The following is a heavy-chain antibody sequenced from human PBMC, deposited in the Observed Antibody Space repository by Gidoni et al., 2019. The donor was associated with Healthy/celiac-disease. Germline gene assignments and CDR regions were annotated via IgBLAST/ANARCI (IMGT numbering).Heavy chain of an antibody. J-gene: IGHJ6*03. CDR3: ARDRGLVPYYYYMDV. Sequence: QVKLVQSGAEVKKPGASVTVSCKASGYTFTGYYMHWVRQAPGQGLEWMGRINPNSGGTNYAQKFQGRVTMTRDTSISTAYMELSRLRSDDTAVYYCARDRGLVPYYYYMDVWGKGTTVTVSS. CDR1: GYTFTGYY. V-gene: IGHV1-2*06. D-gene: IGHD6-19*01. CDR2: INPNSGGT.